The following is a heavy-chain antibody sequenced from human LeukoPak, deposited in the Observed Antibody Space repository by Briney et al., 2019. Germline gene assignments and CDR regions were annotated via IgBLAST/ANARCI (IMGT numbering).Heavy chain of an antibody. D-gene: IGHD4-23*01. CDR3: ARLTHAFDI. CDR2: IFPGDSDT. J-gene: IGHJ3*02. CDR1: GYSFTDYW. Sequence: GESLKISCKGSGYSFTDYWNGWARQMPGKGLEWMGIIFPGDSDTRFSPSFQGQVTISADNSISTAYLQWSSLKASDTAMYYCARLTHAFDIWGQGTMVTVSS. V-gene: IGHV5-51*01.